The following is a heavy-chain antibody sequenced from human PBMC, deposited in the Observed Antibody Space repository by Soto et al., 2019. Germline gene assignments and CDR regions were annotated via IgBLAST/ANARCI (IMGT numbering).Heavy chain of an antibody. CDR3: ARPVLGSGWYRHSTAFDI. J-gene: IGHJ3*02. D-gene: IGHD6-19*01. Sequence: SETLSLTCTVSGGSISSSSYYWGWIRQPPGKGLEWIGSIYYSGSTYYNPSLKSRVTISVDTSKNQFSLKLSSVTAADTAVYYCARPVLGSGWYRHSTAFDIWGQGTMVTVSS. CDR2: IYYSGST. CDR1: GGSISSSSYY. V-gene: IGHV4-39*01.